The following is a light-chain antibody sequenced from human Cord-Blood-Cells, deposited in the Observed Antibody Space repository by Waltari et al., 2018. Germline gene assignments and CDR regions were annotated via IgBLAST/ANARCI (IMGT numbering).Light chain of an antibody. V-gene: IGLV2-14*01. CDR1: SSDAGGYNS. CDR2: EVS. Sequence: QSALTQPASVSGSPGQSITISCTVTSSDAGGYNSVSWYQQHPGKAPKLMIYEVSNRPSGVSNRFSGSKSGNTASLTISGLQAEDEADYYCSSYTSSSTWVFGGGTKLTVL. CDR3: SSYTSSSTWV. J-gene: IGLJ3*02.